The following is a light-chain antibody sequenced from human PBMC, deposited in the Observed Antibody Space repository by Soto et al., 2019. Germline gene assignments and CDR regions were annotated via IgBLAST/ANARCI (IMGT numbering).Light chain of an antibody. CDR3: QQRSNLPT. CDR2: DAS. Sequence: EIVLTQSPATLSLSPGERATLSCRASQSVSSYLAWYQQKPGQAPRLLIYDASNRATGIPARFRGSGSGTDFTLTISSLEPEDFAVYYCQQRSNLPTFGGGTKVEIK. CDR1: QSVSSY. V-gene: IGKV3-11*01. J-gene: IGKJ4*01.